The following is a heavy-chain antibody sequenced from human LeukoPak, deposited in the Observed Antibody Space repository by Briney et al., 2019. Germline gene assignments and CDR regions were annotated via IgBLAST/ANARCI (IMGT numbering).Heavy chain of an antibody. CDR3: AKYRGGWWPNAFDI. J-gene: IGHJ3*02. Sequence: SETLSLTCTVSGGSISSSSYYWGWIRQPPGKGLEWIGSIYYSGSTYYNPSLKSRVTISVDTSKNQFSLKLSSVTAADTAVYYCAKYRGGWWPNAFDIWGQGTMVTVSS. D-gene: IGHD3-10*01. V-gene: IGHV4-39*07. CDR1: GGSISSSSYY. CDR2: IYYSGST.